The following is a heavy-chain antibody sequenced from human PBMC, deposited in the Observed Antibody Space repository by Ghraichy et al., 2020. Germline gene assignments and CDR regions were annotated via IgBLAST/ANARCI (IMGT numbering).Heavy chain of an antibody. D-gene: IGHD3-22*01. CDR2: INHSGST. CDR3: ARRLVVVITTSPFDY. Sequence: SETLSLTCAVYGGSFSGYYWSWIRQPPGKGLEWIGEINHSGSTNYNPSLKSRVTISVDTSKNQFSLKLSSVTAADTAVYYCARRLVVVITTSPFDYWGQGTLVTVSS. CDR1: GGSFSGYY. J-gene: IGHJ4*02. V-gene: IGHV4-34*01.